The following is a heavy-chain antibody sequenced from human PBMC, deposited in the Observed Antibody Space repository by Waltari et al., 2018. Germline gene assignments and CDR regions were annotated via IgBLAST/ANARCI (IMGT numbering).Heavy chain of an antibody. V-gene: IGHV4-39*01. J-gene: IGHJ5*02. CDR1: GGSISSSSYY. Sequence: QLQLQESGPGLVKPSETLSLTCTVSGGSISSSSYYWGWLRQPPGKGLEWIGSIYYSGRTYYNPSLKSRVTISVDTSKNQFSLKLSSVTAADTAVYYCARASIFHQENWFDPWGQGTLVTVSS. CDR2: IYYSGRT. CDR3: ARASIFHQENWFDP. D-gene: IGHD2-21*01.